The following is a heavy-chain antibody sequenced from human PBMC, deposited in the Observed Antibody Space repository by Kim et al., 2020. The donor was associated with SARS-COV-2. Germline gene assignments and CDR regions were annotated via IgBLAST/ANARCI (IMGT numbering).Heavy chain of an antibody. CDR3: ARLPHGDNSGYYRWAFDF. CDR1: GYSFTNYW. D-gene: IGHD3-22*01. V-gene: IGHV5-51*01. CDR2: IYPGDSDT. Sequence: GESLKISCKGSGYSFTNYWIAWVRQKPGKGLQWMGIIYPGDSDTKYSPSFQGQIIMSVDKSIGTAFLQWNSLEASDTAIYYCARLPHGDNSGYYRWAFDFWGQGT. J-gene: IGHJ4*02.